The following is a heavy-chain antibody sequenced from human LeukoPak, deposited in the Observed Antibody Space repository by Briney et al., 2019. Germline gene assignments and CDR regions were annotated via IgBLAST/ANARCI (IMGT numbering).Heavy chain of an antibody. CDR1: GFTFSSYS. Sequence: SGGSLRLSCAASGFTFSSYSVNWVRQAPGKGLEWVSSISSSSSYIYYADSVKGRFTISRDNAKNSLYLQMNSLRAEDTAVYYCARDGRGNYYGSGSRGRYWGQGTLVTVSS. V-gene: IGHV3-21*01. J-gene: IGHJ4*02. D-gene: IGHD3-10*01. CDR3: ARDGRGNYYGSGSRGRY. CDR2: ISSSSSYI.